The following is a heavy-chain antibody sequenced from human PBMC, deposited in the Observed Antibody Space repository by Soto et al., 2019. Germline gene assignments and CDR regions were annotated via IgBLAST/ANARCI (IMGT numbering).Heavy chain of an antibody. CDR2: IYYIGNT. D-gene: IGHD2-2*02. J-gene: IGHJ6*02. CDR3: VRAWTSGNTRPPNYHGRDG. Sequence: SETLSLTCTASGGCISSGDYFWIWLSKPPGKGLEWIGSIYYIGNTYYDPSLKSRLTLSIDTSRSQFSLRLSSVSAADTAVYYCVRAWTSGNTRPPNYHGRDGWGQGSTGAISS. CDR1: GGCISSGDYF. V-gene: IGHV4-30-4*01.